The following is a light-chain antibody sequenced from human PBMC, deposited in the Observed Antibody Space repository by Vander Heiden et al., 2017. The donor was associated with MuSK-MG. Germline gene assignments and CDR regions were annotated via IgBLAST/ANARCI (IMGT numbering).Light chain of an antibody. CDR2: AAS. CDR1: QSISSY. V-gene: IGKV1-39*01. J-gene: IGKJ2*01. Sequence: DLQITQSPSSLFSSVGDRVTITCRASQSISSYLNWYQQKPGKAPKLLIYAASSLQSGVPSRCSGSGSGTDFTLTISSLQPEDFTTYCCQQCYSTPRTFGQGTKLEIK. CDR3: QQCYSTPRT.